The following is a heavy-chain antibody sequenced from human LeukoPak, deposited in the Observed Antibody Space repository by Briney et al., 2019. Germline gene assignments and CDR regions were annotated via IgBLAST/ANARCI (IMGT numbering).Heavy chain of an antibody. CDR3: ARLRETAAAGSGANWFDP. J-gene: IGHJ5*02. V-gene: IGHV5-51*01. CDR1: GYSFTNYW. D-gene: IGHD6-13*01. CDR2: IYPGDSET. Sequence: GESLKISCKGSGYSFTNYWIGWVRQMPGKGLEWMGIIYPGDSETRYRPSFQGQVTISADKSISTAYLQWSSLKASDTAVYYCARLRETAAAGSGANWFDPWGQGTLVTVSS.